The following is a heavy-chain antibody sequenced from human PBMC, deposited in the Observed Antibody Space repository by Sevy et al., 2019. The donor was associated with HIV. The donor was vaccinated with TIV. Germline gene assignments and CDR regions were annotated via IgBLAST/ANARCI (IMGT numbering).Heavy chain of an antibody. V-gene: IGHV4-39*01. CDR3: ARHWGGSIDY. CDR1: GGSISRNSYH. Sequence: SETLSLTCTVSGGSISRNSYHWGWIRQPPGKGLEWIGSIYYSGSTYYNPSLKSRVTISVDTSKNQFSLMVTSVTAADTGLYYCARHWGGSIDYWGQGALATVSS. CDR2: IYYSGST. J-gene: IGHJ4*02. D-gene: IGHD3-3*01.